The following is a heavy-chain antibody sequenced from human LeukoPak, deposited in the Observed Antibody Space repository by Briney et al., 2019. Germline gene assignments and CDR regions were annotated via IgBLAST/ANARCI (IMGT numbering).Heavy chain of an antibody. J-gene: IGHJ4*02. D-gene: IGHD3-10*01. CDR1: GFTFSSYA. V-gene: IGHV3-23*01. Sequence: PGGSLRLSCAASGFTFSSYAMSWVRQAPGKELEWVSAISGSGGSTYYADSVKGRFTISRDNSKNTLYLQMNSLRAEDTAVYYCAKKSYGSGHFDYWGQGTLVTVSS. CDR2: ISGSGGST. CDR3: AKKSYGSGHFDY.